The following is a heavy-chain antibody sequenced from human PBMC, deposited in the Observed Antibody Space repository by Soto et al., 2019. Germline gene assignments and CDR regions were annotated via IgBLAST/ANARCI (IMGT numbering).Heavy chain of an antibody. CDR3: ARGRSSGSSPYYFDY. V-gene: IGHV3-11*01. CDR1: GFTFSDYY. CDR2: ISSSGSTI. Sequence: GGSLRLSCAASGFTFSDYYKSWIRQAPGKGLEWVSYISSSGSTIYYADSVKGRFTISRDNAKNSLYLQMNSLRAEDTAVYYCARGRSSGSSPYYFDYWGQGTLVTVSS. J-gene: IGHJ4*02. D-gene: IGHD1-26*01.